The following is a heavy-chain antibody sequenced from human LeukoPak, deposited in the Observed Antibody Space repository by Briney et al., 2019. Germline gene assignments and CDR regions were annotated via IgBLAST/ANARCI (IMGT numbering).Heavy chain of an antibody. Sequence: SVKVSCKASGGTFSSYAISWVRQAPGQGLEWMGRIIPILGIANYAQKFQGRVTITADKSTSTAYMELSSLRSEDTAVYYCARGAPYVWGSYRWYYFDYWGQGTLVTVSS. CDR1: GGTFSSYA. CDR2: IIPILGIA. J-gene: IGHJ4*02. D-gene: IGHD3-16*02. V-gene: IGHV1-69*04. CDR3: ARGAPYVWGSYRWYYFDY.